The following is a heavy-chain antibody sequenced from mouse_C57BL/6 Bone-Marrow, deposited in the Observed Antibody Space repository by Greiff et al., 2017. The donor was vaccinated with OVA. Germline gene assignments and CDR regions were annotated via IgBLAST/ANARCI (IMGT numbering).Heavy chain of an antibody. CDR2: IYPGSGST. CDR3: AREHYGSSPYWYFDV. Sequence: VQLQQPGAELVKPGASVKMSCKASGYTFTSYWITWLKQRPGPGLEWIGDIYPGSGSTNYNEKFKSKATLTVDTSSSTAYMQLSSLTSEDSAVYYCAREHYGSSPYWYFDVWGTGTTVTVSS. V-gene: IGHV1-55*01. J-gene: IGHJ1*03. D-gene: IGHD1-1*01. CDR1: GYTFTSYW.